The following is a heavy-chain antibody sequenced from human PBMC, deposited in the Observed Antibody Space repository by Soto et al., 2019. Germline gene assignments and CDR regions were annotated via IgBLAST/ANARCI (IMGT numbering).Heavy chain of an antibody. CDR3: AQSSRSQADAFDI. CDR2: IYPGDSDT. J-gene: IGHJ3*02. V-gene: IGHV5-51*01. Sequence: GESLKISCKGSGYSFTSYWLGWVRQMPGKGLEWMGIIYPGDSDTRYSPSFQGQVTISADKSISTAYLQWSSLKAPDTAMYYCAQSSRSQADAFDIWGQGTMVTVSS. D-gene: IGHD2-2*01. CDR1: GYSFTSYW.